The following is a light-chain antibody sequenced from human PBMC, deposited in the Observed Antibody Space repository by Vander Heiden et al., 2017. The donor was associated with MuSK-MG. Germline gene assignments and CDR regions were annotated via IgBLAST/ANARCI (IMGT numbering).Light chain of an antibody. CDR2: WAS. V-gene: IGKV4-1*01. CDR3: QQDDSIPYT. Sequence: DIVMTQSPDSLAVSLGGRATINCKSSQSVLYSSNNKNYLVWYQQKPGQPPKLLIYWASTRESGVPDRFSGSGSGTDFTLTISSLQAEDVAVYYCQQDDSIPYTFGQGTKLEIK. J-gene: IGKJ2*01. CDR1: QSVLYSSNNKNY.